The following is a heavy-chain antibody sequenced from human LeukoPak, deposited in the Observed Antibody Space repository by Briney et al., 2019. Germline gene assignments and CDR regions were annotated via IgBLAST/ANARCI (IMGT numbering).Heavy chain of an antibody. Sequence: SETLSLTCAVYGGSFSGYYWSWIRQPPGKGLEWIGEINHSGSTNYNPSLKSRVTISVDMSKNQFSPKLSSVTAADTAVYYCARDRRLYDFWSGFSWFDPWGQGTLVTVSS. CDR1: GGSFSGYY. CDR2: INHSGST. V-gene: IGHV4-34*01. D-gene: IGHD3-3*01. CDR3: ARDRRLYDFWSGFSWFDP. J-gene: IGHJ5*02.